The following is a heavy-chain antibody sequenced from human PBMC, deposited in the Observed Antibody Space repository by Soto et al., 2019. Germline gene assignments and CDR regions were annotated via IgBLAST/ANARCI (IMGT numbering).Heavy chain of an antibody. V-gene: IGHV1-69*13. D-gene: IGHD1-1*01. CDR3: ARGGKERFRGPGMDV. CDR2: IMTFFGAA. J-gene: IGHJ6*02. CDR1: GDRFSTYA. Sequence: ASVKVSCKASGDRFSTYAFNWVRQAPGQGLEWLGGIMTFFGAAMYAQKFQGRVTITADELTTTVYMELSGLRYEDTAVYYCARGGKERFRGPGMDVWGQGTTVTVSS.